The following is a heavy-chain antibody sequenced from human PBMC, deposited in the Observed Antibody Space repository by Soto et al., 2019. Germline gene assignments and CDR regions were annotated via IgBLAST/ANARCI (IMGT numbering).Heavy chain of an antibody. CDR2: IYYSGST. V-gene: IGHV4-39*01. J-gene: IGHJ5*02. Sequence: ETLSLTCAVPGASISSSSYYRGWIRQPPGKGLEWIGSIYYSGSTYYNPSLKSRVTISVDTSKNQFSLKLSSVTAADTAVYYCASQSITMVRGVIVVWFDPWGQGTMVTVSS. CDR3: ASQSITMVRGVIVVWFDP. CDR1: GASISSSSYY. D-gene: IGHD3-10*01.